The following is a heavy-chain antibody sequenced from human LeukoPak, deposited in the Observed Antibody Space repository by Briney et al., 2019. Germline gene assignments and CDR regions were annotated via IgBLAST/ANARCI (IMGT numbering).Heavy chain of an antibody. J-gene: IGHJ4*02. CDR1: GLTFSSYS. V-gene: IGHV3-21*01. CDR2: ISSSSSYI. Sequence: PGGSLRLSCAASGLTFSSYSMNWVRQAPGKGLEWVSSISSSSSYIYYADSVKGRFTISRDNAKNSLYLQMNSLRAEDTAVYYCARDQGGYSYGTIDYWGQGTLVTVSS. D-gene: IGHD5-18*01. CDR3: ARDQGGYSYGTIDY.